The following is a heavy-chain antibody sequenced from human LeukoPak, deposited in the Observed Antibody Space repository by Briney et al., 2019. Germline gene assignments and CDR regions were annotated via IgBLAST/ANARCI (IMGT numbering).Heavy chain of an antibody. Sequence: GGSLRLSCAASGFTFSSYSMNWVRQAPGKGLEWVSSISSSSSYIYYADSVKGRFTISRDNAKNSLYLQMNSLRAEDTAIYYCATYRQVLLPFESWGQGTLVTVSS. V-gene: IGHV3-21*04. D-gene: IGHD2-8*02. CDR1: GFTFSSYS. CDR2: ISSSSSYI. CDR3: ATYRQVLLPFES. J-gene: IGHJ4*02.